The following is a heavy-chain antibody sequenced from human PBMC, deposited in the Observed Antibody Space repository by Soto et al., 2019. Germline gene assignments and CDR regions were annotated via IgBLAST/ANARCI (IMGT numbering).Heavy chain of an antibody. CDR1: GGTFSSYA. J-gene: IGHJ4*02. D-gene: IGHD4-17*01. CDR2: IIPIFGTA. Sequence: SVKVSCKASGGTFSSYAISWVRQAPGQGLEWMGGIIPIFGTANYAQKFQGRVTITADESTSTAYMELSSLRSEDTAVYYCAGPSPWKYGDYNFDYWGQGTLVTVSS. CDR3: AGPSPWKYGDYNFDY. V-gene: IGHV1-69*13.